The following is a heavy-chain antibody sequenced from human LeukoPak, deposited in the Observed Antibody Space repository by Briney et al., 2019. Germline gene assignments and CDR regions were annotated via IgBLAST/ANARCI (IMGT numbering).Heavy chain of an antibody. V-gene: IGHV3-21*04. CDR3: AKDRGGYRYSSYYFDY. CDR2: ISSSSSYI. Sequence: PGGSLRLSCAASGFTFSSYSMNWVRQAPGKGLEWVSSISSSSSYIYYADSVKGRFTISRDNAKNSLYLQMNSLRAEDTALYYCAKDRGGYRYSSYYFDYWGQGTLVTVSS. CDR1: GFTFSSYS. J-gene: IGHJ4*02. D-gene: IGHD5-18*01.